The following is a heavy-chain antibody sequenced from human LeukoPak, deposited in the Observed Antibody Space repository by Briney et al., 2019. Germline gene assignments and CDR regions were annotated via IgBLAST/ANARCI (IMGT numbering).Heavy chain of an antibody. CDR1: GGSISSYY. Sequence: SETLSLTCTVSGGSISSYYWSWIRQPPGKGLEWIGYIYYSGSTNYKSSLKSRVTISVDTSKNQFSLKLSSVTAADTAVYYCATSGGPLNWFDPWGQGTLVTVSS. CDR2: IYYSGST. CDR3: ATSGGPLNWFDP. V-gene: IGHV4-59*12. J-gene: IGHJ5*02.